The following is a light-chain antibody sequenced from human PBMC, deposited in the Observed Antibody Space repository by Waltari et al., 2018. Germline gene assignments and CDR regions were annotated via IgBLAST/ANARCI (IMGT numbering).Light chain of an antibody. CDR3: QSYDHNNVV. Sequence: NFMLTQPLSVSESPGKTVIISCTRSSGSTDNKYVPWYQQRPGSVPTAVIYEDNPRPSGVPDRFSGSIDSSSNSASLTISGLRTEDEADYYCQSYDHNNVVFGGGTKLTVL. CDR1: SGSTDNKY. V-gene: IGLV6-57*03. CDR2: EDN. J-gene: IGLJ2*01.